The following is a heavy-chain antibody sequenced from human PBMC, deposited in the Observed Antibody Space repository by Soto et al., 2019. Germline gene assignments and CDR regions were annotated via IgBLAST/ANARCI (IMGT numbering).Heavy chain of an antibody. CDR2: ISYDGSNK. D-gene: IGHD1-7*01. CDR1: GFTFSSYA. Sequence: QVQLVESGGGVVQPGRSLRLSCAASGFTFSSYAMHWVRQAPGQGLEWVALISYDGSNKYYADSVKGRFIISRDNSKNTLYLQMNSLRPEDTAVYHCARDQGGTTLYYHGMDVWGQGTTVTVSS. J-gene: IGHJ6*02. CDR3: ARDQGGTTLYYHGMDV. V-gene: IGHV3-30-3*01.